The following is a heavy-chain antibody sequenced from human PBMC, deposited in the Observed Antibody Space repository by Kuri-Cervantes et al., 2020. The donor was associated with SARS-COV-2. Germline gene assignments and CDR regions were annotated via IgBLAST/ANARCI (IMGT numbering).Heavy chain of an antibody. D-gene: IGHD3-3*01. CDR3: ARTLRVLEWFFDY. CDR2: IFHTGTT. Sequence: SETLSLTCTVSGASTTNNDYHWNWIRQTPEKGLEWIGNIFHTGTTDSNPSLKSRVSISLDTSTNQFSLRLGSVTAADTAVYYCARTLRVLEWFFDYWGQGTLVTVSS. J-gene: IGHJ4*02. V-gene: IGHV4-30-4*08. CDR1: GASTTNNDYH.